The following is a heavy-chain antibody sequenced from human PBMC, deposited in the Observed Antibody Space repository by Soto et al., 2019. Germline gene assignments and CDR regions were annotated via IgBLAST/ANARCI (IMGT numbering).Heavy chain of an antibody. CDR3: VRDWSTFWGMDV. CDR1: GFTFSTYW. Sequence: PGGSLRLSCAASGFTFSTYWMNWVHQAPGKGLEWVANIKQDGSEKYYVESVKGRFAISRDNAKDSLFLQMNNLRAEDTAVYYCVRDWSTFWGMDVWGQGTTVTVS. CDR2: IKQDGSEK. J-gene: IGHJ6*02. V-gene: IGHV3-7*01.